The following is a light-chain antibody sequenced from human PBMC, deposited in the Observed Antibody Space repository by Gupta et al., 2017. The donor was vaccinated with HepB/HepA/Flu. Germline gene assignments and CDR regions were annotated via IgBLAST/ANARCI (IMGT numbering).Light chain of an antibody. J-gene: IGLJ1*01. CDR2: EGS. CDR3: CSSAGSSTFFEV. V-gene: IGLV2-23*01. CDR1: SSDVGSYNL. Sequence: QSALTQPASVSGSPGQSITISCTGTSSDVGSYNLVSWYQQHPGKAPKLMIYEGSKRPSGVSNRFSGSKSGNTASLKISGLQAEDEADYYCCSSAGSSTFFEVFGTGTKVTVL.